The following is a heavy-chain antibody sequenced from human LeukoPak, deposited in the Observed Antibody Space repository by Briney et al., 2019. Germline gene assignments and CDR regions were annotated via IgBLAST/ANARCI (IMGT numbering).Heavy chain of an antibody. CDR1: GFTFTTYN. CDR3: ARERWLRYYMDV. D-gene: IGHD5-12*01. CDR2: INSGSSTI. V-gene: IGHV3-48*01. Sequence: GGSLRLSCAASGFTFTTYNMNWVRRAPGKGLEWVSYINSGSSTIYYADSVKGRFTISRDNAKNSLYLQMNSLRAEDTAVYYCARERWLRYYMDVWGKGTTVTVSS. J-gene: IGHJ6*03.